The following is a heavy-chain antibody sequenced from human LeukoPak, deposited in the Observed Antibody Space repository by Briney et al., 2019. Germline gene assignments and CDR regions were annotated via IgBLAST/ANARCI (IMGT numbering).Heavy chain of an antibody. CDR1: GGSISSGDYY. V-gene: IGHV4-30-4*01. CDR3: ARDKSGNYYLDY. J-gene: IGHJ4*02. CDR2: MSYSGST. D-gene: IGHD1-26*01. Sequence: SETLSLTCTVSGGSISSGDYYWNWIRQPPGKGLEWIGCMSYSGSTYQNPSLKSRVTISVDTSKNQFSLKLSSVTAADTAVYYCARDKSGNYYLDYWGQGTLVTVSS.